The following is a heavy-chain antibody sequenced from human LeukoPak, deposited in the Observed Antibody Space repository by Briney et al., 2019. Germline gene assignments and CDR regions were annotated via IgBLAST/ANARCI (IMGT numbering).Heavy chain of an antibody. D-gene: IGHD3-16*01. Sequence: GGSLRLSCVASGFSFSSCTMSWVRQAPGKGLEWVAKMKEDGSDIHYVDSVKGRFTICRDNAKNSLCLQMSSLRVEDTAVYYCTSGGVRYLDSWGQGILVTVSS. CDR1: GFSFSSCT. CDR3: TSGGVRYLDS. V-gene: IGHV3-7*01. CDR2: MKEDGSDI. J-gene: IGHJ4*02.